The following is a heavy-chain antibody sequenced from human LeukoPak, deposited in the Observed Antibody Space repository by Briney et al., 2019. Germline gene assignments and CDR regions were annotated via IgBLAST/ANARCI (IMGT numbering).Heavy chain of an antibody. V-gene: IGHV3-74*01. J-gene: IGHJ5*02. CDR1: GFTFSSYW. CDR2: INSDGSST. D-gene: IGHD6-13*01. Sequence: GGSLRLSCAASGFTFSSYWMHWVRQAPGKGLVWVSGINSDGSSTSYADSVKGRFTISRDNAKNTLYLQMNSLRAEDTAVYYCARDSSSWYVGPFDPWGQGTLVTVSS. CDR3: ARDSSSWYVGPFDP.